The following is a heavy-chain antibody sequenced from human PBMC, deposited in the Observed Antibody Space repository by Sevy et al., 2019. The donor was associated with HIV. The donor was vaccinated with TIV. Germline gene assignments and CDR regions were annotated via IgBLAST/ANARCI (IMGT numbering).Heavy chain of an antibody. CDR1: RFTFSSYG. V-gene: IGHV3-33*01. CDR2: IWYDGSNK. CDR3: AREGDHRDFSGWYPGYFDF. D-gene: IGHD6-19*01. J-gene: IGHJ4*02. Sequence: GGSLRLSCAASRFTFSSYGMHWVRQAPGKGLEWVAVIWYDGSNKYYADSVKGRFTISRDNSKNTLYLQMNSLRAEDTAIYYCAREGDHRDFSGWYPGYFDFWGQGTLVTVSS.